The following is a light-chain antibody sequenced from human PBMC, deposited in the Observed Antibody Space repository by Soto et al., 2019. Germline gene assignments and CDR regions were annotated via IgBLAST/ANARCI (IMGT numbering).Light chain of an antibody. Sequence: DIVMTQSPDSLAVSLGERATINCKSSQSVLSTSDNRNYLSWYQQKSGQPPKLLISWASSRESGVPDRFSGSGSGTDFTLTISSLQAEDVAVYYCRQDHSATPAFGQGTKLEIK. CDR3: RQDHSATPA. V-gene: IGKV4-1*01. CDR2: WAS. CDR1: QSVLSTSDNRNY. J-gene: IGKJ2*01.